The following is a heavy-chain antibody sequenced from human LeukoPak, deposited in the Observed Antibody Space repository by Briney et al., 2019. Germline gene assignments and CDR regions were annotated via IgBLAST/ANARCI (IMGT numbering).Heavy chain of an antibody. J-gene: IGHJ5*02. V-gene: IGHV4-4*07. CDR1: GGSISSYY. Sequence: PSETLSLTCTVSGGSISSYYWSWIRQPAGKGLEWIGRIYTSGSTNYNPSLKSRVTMSVDTSKNQFSLKLSSVTAADTAVYYCARDLLTVTGHWFDPWGQGTLVTVSS. D-gene: IGHD4-17*01. CDR2: IYTSGST. CDR3: ARDLLTVTGHWFDP.